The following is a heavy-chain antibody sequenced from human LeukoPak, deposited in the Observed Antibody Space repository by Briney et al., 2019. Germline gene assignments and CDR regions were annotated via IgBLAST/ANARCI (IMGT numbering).Heavy chain of an antibody. CDR1: GFTFSSYS. V-gene: IGHV3-48*04. D-gene: IGHD3-16*01. J-gene: IGHJ3*02. CDR3: ARAFTRRDAFDI. CDR2: ISSSGSTI. Sequence: GGSLRLSCAASGFTFSSYSMNWVRQAPGKGLEWVSYISSSGSTIYYADSVKGRFTISRDNAKNSLYLQMNSLRAEDTAVYYCARAFTRRDAFDIWGQGTMVTVSS.